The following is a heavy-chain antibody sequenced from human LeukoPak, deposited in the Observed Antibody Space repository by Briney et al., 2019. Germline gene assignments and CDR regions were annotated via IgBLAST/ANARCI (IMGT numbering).Heavy chain of an antibody. J-gene: IGHJ4*02. V-gene: IGHV4-34*01. CDR3: ARQPPYSSSWYYFDY. Sequence: PSETLSLTCAVYGGSFSGYYWSWIRQPPGKGLEWIGEINHSGSTNYNPSLKSRVTISVDTSKNQFSLKLSSVTAADTAVYYCARQPPYSSSWYYFDYWGQRTLVTVSS. CDR1: GGSFSGYY. D-gene: IGHD6-13*01. CDR2: INHSGST.